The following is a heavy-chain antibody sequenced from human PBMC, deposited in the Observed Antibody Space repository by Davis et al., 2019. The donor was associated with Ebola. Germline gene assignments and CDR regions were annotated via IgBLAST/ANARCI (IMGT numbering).Heavy chain of an antibody. J-gene: IGHJ6*04. Sequence: KVSCKGSGYTFTNYWIGWVRQMPGKGLEWMGIIYLGDSDTRYSPSFQGQVTIPADKSISTAYLQWSSLKASDTAMYYCARRRDGMDVWGKGTTVTVSS. CDR1: GYTFTNYW. CDR3: ARRRDGMDV. CDR2: IYLGDSDT. V-gene: IGHV5-51*01.